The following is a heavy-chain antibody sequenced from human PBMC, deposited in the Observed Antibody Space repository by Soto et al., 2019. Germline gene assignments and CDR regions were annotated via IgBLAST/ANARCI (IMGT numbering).Heavy chain of an antibody. V-gene: IGHV1-69*13. J-gene: IGHJ4*02. Sequence: SVKVSCKASGGTFSSYAISWVRQAPGQGLEWMGGIIPIFGTANYAQKFQGRVTITADESTSTAYMELSSLRSEDTAVYYCATDYYDSSGYQNFDYWGQGTLVTVSS. CDR3: ATDYYDSSGYQNFDY. CDR1: GGTFSSYA. CDR2: IIPIFGTA. D-gene: IGHD3-22*01.